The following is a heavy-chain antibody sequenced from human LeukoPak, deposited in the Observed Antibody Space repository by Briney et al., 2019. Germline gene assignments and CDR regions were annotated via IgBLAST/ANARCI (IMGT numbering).Heavy chain of an antibody. CDR2: ISGSGGST. V-gene: IGHV3-23*01. CDR3: AKEWSYYGSGSYGNNWFDP. Sequence: GVSLRLSCAASGFTFSSYAMSWVRQAPGKGLEWVSAISGSGGSTYYADSVKGRFTISRDNSKNTLYLQMNSLRAEDTAVYYCAKEWSYYGSGSYGNNWFDPWGQGTLVTVSS. J-gene: IGHJ5*02. CDR1: GFTFSSYA. D-gene: IGHD3-10*01.